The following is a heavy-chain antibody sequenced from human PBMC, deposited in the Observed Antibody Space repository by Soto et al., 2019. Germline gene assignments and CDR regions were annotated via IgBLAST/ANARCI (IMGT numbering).Heavy chain of an antibody. D-gene: IGHD3-10*01. J-gene: IGHJ4*02. Sequence: EVQLLESGGGLVQPGGSLRLSCAASGFTFSSFAMSWVRQAPGKGLEWVSASSASGDGTYYADSVKGRFTISRDNSKKTLYLHMSSLRAEDTAVYYCAKVAGFLWFELDSWGQGTLVTVSS. CDR1: GFTFSSFA. V-gene: IGHV3-23*01. CDR3: AKVAGFLWFELDS. CDR2: SSASGDGT.